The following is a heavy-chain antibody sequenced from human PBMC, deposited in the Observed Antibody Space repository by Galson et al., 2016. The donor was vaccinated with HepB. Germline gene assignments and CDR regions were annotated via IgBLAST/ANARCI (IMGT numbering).Heavy chain of an antibody. CDR1: GGSISSSTYY. D-gene: IGHD5-12*01. J-gene: IGHJ4*02. CDR3: AGYLSGYDYFDF. Sequence: SETLSLTCIVSGGSISSSTYYWGWIRQPPGKGLEWIGTIYHSGITYYNPSLKSRVTISVDTSKNQFSLKLSSVTAADTAVYYCAGYLSGYDYFDFWGQGTQVAVSS. V-gene: IGHV4-39*01. CDR2: IYHSGIT.